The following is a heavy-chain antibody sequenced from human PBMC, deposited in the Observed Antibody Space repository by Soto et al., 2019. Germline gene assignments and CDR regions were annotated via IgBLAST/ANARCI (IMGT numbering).Heavy chain of an antibody. CDR2: IKQDGSEK. J-gene: IGHJ5*02. CDR3: ARVSYYYGSGSLPYNWFDP. Sequence: EVQLVESGGGLVQPGGSLRLSCVASGFTFSSYWMSWVRQAPGKGLEWVANIKQDGSEKYYVDSVKGRFTISRDNAKNSLYLQMNSLRAEDTAVYYCARVSYYYGSGSLPYNWFDPWGQGTLVTVSS. D-gene: IGHD3-10*01. V-gene: IGHV3-7*01. CDR1: GFTFSSYW.